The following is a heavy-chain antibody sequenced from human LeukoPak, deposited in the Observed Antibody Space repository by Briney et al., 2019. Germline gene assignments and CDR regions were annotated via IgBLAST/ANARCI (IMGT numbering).Heavy chain of an antibody. D-gene: IGHD1-1*01. J-gene: IGHJ4*02. Sequence: SVKVSCKASGGTFSSYAISWVRQAPGQGLEWMGGIIPIFGTANYAQKFQGRVTITADKSTSTAYMELSSLRSEDTAVYYCARDWNDSDRAYYFDYWGQGTLVTVSS. V-gene: IGHV1-69*06. CDR3: ARDWNDSDRAYYFDY. CDR1: GGTFSSYA. CDR2: IIPIFGTA.